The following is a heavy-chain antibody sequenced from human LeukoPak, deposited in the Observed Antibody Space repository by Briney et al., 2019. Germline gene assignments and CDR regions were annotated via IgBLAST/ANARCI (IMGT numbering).Heavy chain of an antibody. J-gene: IGHJ4*02. CDR1: GGSFSGYY. Sequence: SETLSLTCAVYGGSFSGYYWSWIRQPPGKGLEWIGEINHSGSTNYNPSLKSRVTISVDTSKNQFSLKLSSVTAADTAVYYCARELLQDYYDSSGYNDYWGQGTLVTVSS. CDR3: ARELLQDYYDSSGYNDY. V-gene: IGHV4-34*01. CDR2: INHSGST. D-gene: IGHD3-22*01.